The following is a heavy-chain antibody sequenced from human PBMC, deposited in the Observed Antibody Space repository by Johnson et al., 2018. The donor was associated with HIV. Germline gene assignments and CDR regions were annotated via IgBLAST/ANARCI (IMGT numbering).Heavy chain of an antibody. Sequence: MQLVESGGGLVKPGGSLRLPCAASGFTFSNAWMTWVRQAPGKGLEWVGRIKSKSDGGTTDYAAPVRGRFSISRDDSETTVYLQMNSLKIEDTAVYYCTTNFWSGFYPDAFDIWGQGTMVTVSS. CDR3: TTNFWSGFYPDAFDI. J-gene: IGHJ3*02. D-gene: IGHD3-3*01. V-gene: IGHV3-15*01. CDR2: IKSKSDGGTT. CDR1: GFTFSNAW.